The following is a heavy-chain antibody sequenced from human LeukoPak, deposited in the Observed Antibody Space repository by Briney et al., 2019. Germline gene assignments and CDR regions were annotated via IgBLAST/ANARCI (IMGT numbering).Heavy chain of an antibody. Sequence: ASVKLSCKASGGTFSSYAISWVRQAPGQGLEWMGGIIPIFGTANYAEKLQGRVTITADESKSTAYMELSSLRSEDTAVYYCARDLRYYYGSGSDYPSDYYYYGMDVWGQGTTVTVSS. V-gene: IGHV1-69*01. CDR2: IIPIFGTA. J-gene: IGHJ6*02. D-gene: IGHD3-10*01. CDR3: ARDLRYYYGSGSDYPSDYYYYGMDV. CDR1: GGTFSSYA.